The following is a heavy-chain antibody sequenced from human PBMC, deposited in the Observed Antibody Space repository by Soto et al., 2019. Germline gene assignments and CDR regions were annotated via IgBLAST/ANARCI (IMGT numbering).Heavy chain of an antibody. V-gene: IGHV4-59*01. Sequence: SETLSLTCTVSGGSISSYYWSWIRQPPGKGLEWIGYIYYSGSTNYNPSLKSRVTISVDTPKNQFSLKLSSVTAADTAVYYCARTTMVRGVIIKDYWGQGTLVTVSS. D-gene: IGHD3-10*01. J-gene: IGHJ4*02. CDR2: IYYSGST. CDR3: ARTTMVRGVIIKDY. CDR1: GGSISSYY.